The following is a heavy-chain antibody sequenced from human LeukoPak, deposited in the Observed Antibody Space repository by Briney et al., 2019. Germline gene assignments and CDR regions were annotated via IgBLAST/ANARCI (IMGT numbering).Heavy chain of an antibody. D-gene: IGHD1-14*01. V-gene: IGHV1-46*01. Sequence: GASVKVSCKASGYRFTSYYMHWVRQAPGQGLEWMGLISPSGGSTTYAQKFQGRVTMTRDTSTTTVYMELSSLRSEDTAVYYCAREKGRGGRLMNPFDYWGQGTLVTVSS. CDR3: AREKGRGGRLMNPFDY. J-gene: IGHJ4*02. CDR1: GYRFTSYY. CDR2: ISPSGGST.